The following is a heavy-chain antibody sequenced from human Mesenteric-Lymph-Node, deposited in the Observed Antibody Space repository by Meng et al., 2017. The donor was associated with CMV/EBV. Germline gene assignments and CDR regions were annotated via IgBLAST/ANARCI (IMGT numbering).Heavy chain of an antibody. D-gene: IGHD3-10*01. CDR2: IHYSGST. CDR1: GGSVSSGSYY. Sequence: SETLSLTCTVSGGSVSSGSYYWTWIRQPAGKGLEWIGYIHYSGSTNYNPSLKSRVTISLDTSKNQFSLRLSSVTSADTAVYYCARGRGFGYWGQGTLVTVSS. V-gene: IGHV4-61*01. CDR3: ARGRGFGY. J-gene: IGHJ4*02.